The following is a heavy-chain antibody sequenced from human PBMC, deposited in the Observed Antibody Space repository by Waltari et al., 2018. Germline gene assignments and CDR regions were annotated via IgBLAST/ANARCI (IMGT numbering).Heavy chain of an antibody. J-gene: IGHJ4*02. CDR1: GYTLTELS. V-gene: IGHV1-24*01. CDR2: FDPEDGET. D-gene: IGHD3-22*01. Sequence: QVQLVQSGAEVTKPGASVKVSCKVSGYTLTELSMHWVRQAPGKGLEWMGGFDPEDGETIYAQKFKGRVTMNEDTSTDTAYMELSSLRSEDTAVYYCAIRLRVVITSDFDYWGQGTLVTVSS. CDR3: AIRLRVVITSDFDY.